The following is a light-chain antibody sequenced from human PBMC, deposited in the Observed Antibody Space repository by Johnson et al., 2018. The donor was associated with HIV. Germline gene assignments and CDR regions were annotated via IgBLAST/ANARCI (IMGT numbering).Light chain of an antibody. Sequence: QSVLTQPPSVSAAPGQKVTISCSGSSSNIGNNYVSWYQQLPGTAPKLLIYENNKRPSGIPDRVSGSKSGTSATLGLTGLQTGDEADYYCGTWDSSLSVYVFGTGTKVTVL. CDR2: ENN. CDR1: SSNIGNNY. V-gene: IGLV1-51*02. CDR3: GTWDSSLSVYV. J-gene: IGLJ1*01.